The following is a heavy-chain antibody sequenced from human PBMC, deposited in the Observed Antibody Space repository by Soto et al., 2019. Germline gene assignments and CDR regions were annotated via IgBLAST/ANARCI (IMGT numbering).Heavy chain of an antibody. Sequence: PSETLSLTCAVYGGSFSGYYWSWIRQPPGKGLEWIGEINHSGSTNYNPSLKSRVTISVDTSKNQFSLKLSSVTAADTAVYYCARGSRYFDWLLYPRWFDPWGQGTLVP. CDR3: ARGSRYFDWLLYPRWFDP. V-gene: IGHV4-34*01. J-gene: IGHJ5*02. CDR1: GGSFSGYY. D-gene: IGHD3-9*01. CDR2: INHSGST.